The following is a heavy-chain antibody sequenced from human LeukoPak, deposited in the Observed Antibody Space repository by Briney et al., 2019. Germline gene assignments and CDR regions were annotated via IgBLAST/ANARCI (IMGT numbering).Heavy chain of an antibody. D-gene: IGHD6-25*01. V-gene: IGHV4-34*01. CDR3: ARGTRIAARWFDP. J-gene: IGHJ5*02. CDR1: GGSFSGYY. CDR2: INHSGST. Sequence: SETLSLTCAVYGGSFSGYYWSWIRQPPGKGLEWIGEINHSGSTNYNPSLKSRVTISVDTSKNQFSLKLSSVTAADTAVYYCARGTRIAARWFDPRGQGTLVIVSS.